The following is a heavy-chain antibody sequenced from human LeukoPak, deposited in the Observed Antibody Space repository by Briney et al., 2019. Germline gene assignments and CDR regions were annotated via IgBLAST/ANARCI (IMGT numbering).Heavy chain of an antibody. CDR2: ISSSSSTI. CDR3: ARDRNFPRDQFDY. J-gene: IGHJ4*02. V-gene: IGHV3-48*01. CDR1: GFTFSNYN. D-gene: IGHD4-11*01. Sequence: PGGSLRLSCAASGFTFSNYNMNWVRQAPGKGLEWVSYISSSSSTIYYADSVKGRFTISRDNSKNTLYLQLNSLRAEDTAVYFCARDRNFPRDQFDYWGQGTLVTVSS.